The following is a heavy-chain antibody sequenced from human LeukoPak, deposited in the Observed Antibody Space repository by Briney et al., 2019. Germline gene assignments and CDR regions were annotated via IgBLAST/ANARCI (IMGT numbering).Heavy chain of an antibody. CDR1: GGSIRSYY. J-gene: IGHJ5*02. V-gene: IGHV4-59*01. D-gene: IGHD2-2*02. CDR2: IYYSGST. CDR3: ARQIVVVPAAINWFDP. Sequence: SETLSLTCTVSGGSIRSYYWSWIRQPPGKGLEWIGYIYYSGSTNYNPSLKSRVTISVDTSKNQFSLKLSSVTAADTAVYYCARQIVVVPAAINWFDPWGQGTLVTVSS.